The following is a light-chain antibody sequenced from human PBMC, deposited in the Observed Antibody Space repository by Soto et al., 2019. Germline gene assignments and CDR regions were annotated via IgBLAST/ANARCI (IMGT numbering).Light chain of an antibody. CDR3: ETGDSIVV. CDR2: LEGSGSY. CDR1: SGHSSYI. V-gene: IGLV4-60*02. Sequence: QPVLTQSSSASASLGSSVKLTCTLSSGHSSYIIAWHQQQPGKAPRYLMKLEGSGSYNKGSGVPDRFSGSSSGADRYLTISNLQFEDEADYYCETGDSIVVFGGGTKLTVL. J-gene: IGLJ2*01.